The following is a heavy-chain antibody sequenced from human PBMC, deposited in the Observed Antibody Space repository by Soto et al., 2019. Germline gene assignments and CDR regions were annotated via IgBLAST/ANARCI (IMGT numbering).Heavy chain of an antibody. Sequence: QVQLQESGPGLVKPSGTLSLTCAVSGGSISSSNWWSWVRQPPGKGLEWIGEIYHSGSTNYNPSLKSRVTISVDKSKNQFSLKLSSVTAADTAVYYCARDWDVVVPAAGGGWFDPWGQGTLVTVSS. CDR3: ARDWDVVVPAAGGGWFDP. J-gene: IGHJ5*02. V-gene: IGHV4-4*02. D-gene: IGHD2-2*01. CDR2: IYHSGST. CDR1: GGSISSSNW.